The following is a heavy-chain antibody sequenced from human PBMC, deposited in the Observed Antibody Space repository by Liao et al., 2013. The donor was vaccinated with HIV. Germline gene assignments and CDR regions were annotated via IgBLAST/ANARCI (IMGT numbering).Heavy chain of an antibody. CDR3: ARRLSGVSYYALDV. CDR2: INHSGTT. V-gene: IGHV4-34*01. Sequence: QVQLQQWGAGLLKPSETLSLTCAVYGGSFSAYYWTWIRQSPGKGLEWIGQINHSGTTSYNPSLKSRVTISVDTSKNQFSLRLSSVTAADTAVYYCARRLSGVSYYALDVWGLGTMVAVSS. CDR1: GGSFSAYY. D-gene: IGHD3-10*01. J-gene: IGHJ3*01.